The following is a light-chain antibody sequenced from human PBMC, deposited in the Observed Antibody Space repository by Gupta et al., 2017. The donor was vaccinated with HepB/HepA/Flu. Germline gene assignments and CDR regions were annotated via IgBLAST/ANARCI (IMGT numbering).Light chain of an antibody. V-gene: IGLV2-11*01. CDR2: EVT. Sequence: QSALTQPRSMSGSPGQSVTITCSGSSSDVGNYIYVSWYQQPPGETPRLLIYEVTRRPSGVPDRFSGSKSGNTASLTISGAQADDDSDFYCALYEDGCISVFGGGTKVTVL. CDR3: ALYEDGCISV. J-gene: IGLJ2*01. CDR1: SSDVGNYIY.